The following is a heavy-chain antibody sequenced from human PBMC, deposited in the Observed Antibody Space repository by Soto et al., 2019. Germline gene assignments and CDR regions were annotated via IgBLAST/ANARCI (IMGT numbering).Heavy chain of an antibody. CDR3: ARGGPGGYDSSGYSDAFDI. CDR2: IYSGGGT. Sequence: EVQLVESGGGLVQPGGSLRLSCAASGFTVSANFMSWVRQAPGKGLEWVSVIYSGGGTYYADFVKGRFTISRHNSKNTLYLQMNSLRVEDTAVYYCARGGPGGYDSSGYSDAFDIWGQGTMVTVSS. V-gene: IGHV3-53*04. J-gene: IGHJ3*02. D-gene: IGHD3-22*01. CDR1: GFTVSANF.